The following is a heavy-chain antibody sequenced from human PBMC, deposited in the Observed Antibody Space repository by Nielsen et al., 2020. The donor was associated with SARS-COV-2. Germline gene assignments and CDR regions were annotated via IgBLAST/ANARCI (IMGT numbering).Heavy chain of an antibody. V-gene: IGHV4-39*01. J-gene: IGHJ3*02. Sequence: SETLSLTCTVSGGSISSSSYYWGWIRQPPGKGLEWIGSIYYSGSTYYNPSLKSRVTISVDTSKNQFSLKLSSVTAADTAVYYCARHFFYYYGSGSHDAFDIWGQGTMVTVSS. CDR3: ARHFFYYYGSGSHDAFDI. D-gene: IGHD3-10*01. CDR2: IYYSGST. CDR1: GGSISSSSYY.